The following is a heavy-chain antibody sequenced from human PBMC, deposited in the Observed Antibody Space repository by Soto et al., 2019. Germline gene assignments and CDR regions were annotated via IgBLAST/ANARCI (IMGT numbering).Heavy chain of an antibody. CDR1: GGTFSSYG. CDR3: ARDRGYGDSDY. J-gene: IGHJ4*02. V-gene: IGHV1-69*12. D-gene: IGHD4-17*01. Sequence: QVLLVQSGADVKRPGSSVKVSCKASGGTFSSYGISWVRQAPGQGIEWMGGVIPMFGTVNYAQKFQGRVTITAEETTGTAYMELSTLRSEDTAVYYCARDRGYGDSDYWGQGTLVTVSS. CDR2: VIPMFGTV.